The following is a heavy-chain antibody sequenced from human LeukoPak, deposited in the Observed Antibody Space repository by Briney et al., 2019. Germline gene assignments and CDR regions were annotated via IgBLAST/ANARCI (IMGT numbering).Heavy chain of an antibody. D-gene: IGHD6-19*01. J-gene: IGHJ4*02. Sequence: HPGGSLRLSCAASGFIFSGYWMSWVRQAPGKGLEWVANINQDGSEKYYVDSVKGRFSISRDNAKNSLYLQMNSLRAEDTAVYYCAKLAVAGTVDYWGQGTLVTVSS. V-gene: IGHV3-7*03. CDR3: AKLAVAGTVDY. CDR1: GFIFSGYW. CDR2: INQDGSEK.